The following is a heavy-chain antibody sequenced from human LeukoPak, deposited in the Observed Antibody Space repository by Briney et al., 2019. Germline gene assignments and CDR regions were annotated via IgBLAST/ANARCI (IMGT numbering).Heavy chain of an antibody. CDR3: ARNSQNYYDSSGYPLFDY. J-gene: IGHJ4*02. CDR1: GGPISSSYW. Sequence: PSGTLSLTCAVSGGPISSSYWWSWVRQPPGKGLEWIGEVYHSGSTNYSPSLKSRVTLSVDKSKNQFSLKLSSVTAADTAVYYCARNSQNYYDSSGYPLFDYWGQGTLVTVSS. D-gene: IGHD3-22*01. CDR2: VYHSGST. V-gene: IGHV4-4*02.